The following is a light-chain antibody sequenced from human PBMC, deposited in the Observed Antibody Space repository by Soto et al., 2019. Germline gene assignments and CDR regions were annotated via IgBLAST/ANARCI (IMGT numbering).Light chain of an antibody. CDR3: LQANSFPFT. J-gene: IGKJ1*01. CDR1: QGISSW. V-gene: IGKV1-12*01. CDR2: AAS. Sequence: DIQMTQSPSSVSASVGDRVIISCRASQGISSWLVWYQQNPGKATKLLIYAASSLPSGVTSRFSGSGSGTDFTLTINSLQAEDFATYYCLQANSFPFTFGEGTKVEI.